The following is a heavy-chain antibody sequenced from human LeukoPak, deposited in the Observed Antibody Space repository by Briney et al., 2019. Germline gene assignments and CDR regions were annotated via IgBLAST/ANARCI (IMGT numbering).Heavy chain of an antibody. CDR1: GFTFSSYG. CDR2: ISYDGSNK. J-gene: IGHJ5*02. Sequence: GGSLRLSCAASGFTFSSYGMHWVRQAPGKGLEWVAVISYDGSNKYYADSVKGRFTISRDNSKNTLYLQMNSLRAEDTAVYYCAKGGQQLVWFDPWGQGTLVTVSS. D-gene: IGHD6-13*01. CDR3: AKGGQQLVWFDP. V-gene: IGHV3-30*18.